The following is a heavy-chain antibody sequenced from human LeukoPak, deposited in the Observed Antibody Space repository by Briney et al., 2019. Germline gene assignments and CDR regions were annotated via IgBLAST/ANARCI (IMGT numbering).Heavy chain of an antibody. CDR3: ARDLIRDYSNYPKENWFGP. CDR2: IRYDGKSK. CDR1: GFTFSSYG. D-gene: IGHD4-11*01. V-gene: IGHV3-30*02. Sequence: PGGSLRLSCAASGFTFSSYGMHWVRQAPGKGLEWVAYIRYDGKSKNYADFVKGRFTISRDNSENTLYLQVNSLRAEDTAVFYCARDLIRDYSNYPKENWFGPWGQGTLVTVSS. J-gene: IGHJ5*02.